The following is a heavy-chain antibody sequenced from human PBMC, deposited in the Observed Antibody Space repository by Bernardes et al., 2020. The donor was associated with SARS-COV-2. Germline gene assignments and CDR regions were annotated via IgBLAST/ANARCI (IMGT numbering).Heavy chain of an antibody. J-gene: IGHJ4*02. CDR2: ISYDGIKT. D-gene: IGHD3-22*01. CDR3: ATYDISGYPLY. CDR1: GFKFSVYA. Sequence: GGSLRLSCVASGFKFSVYAIHWVRQAPGKGLEWMAYISYDGIKTSYGDSVRGRFTIARDTSTNMLFLYMTALSAEDTAVYYCATYDISGYPLYWGQGTLVTVS. V-gene: IGHV3-30*03.